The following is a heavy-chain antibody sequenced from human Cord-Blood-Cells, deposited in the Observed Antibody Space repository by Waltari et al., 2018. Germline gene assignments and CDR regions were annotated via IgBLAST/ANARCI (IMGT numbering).Heavy chain of an antibody. CDR1: GGTFSSYA. CDR2: IIPIFGTA. Sequence: QVQLVQSGAEVKKPGSSVKVSCKASGGTFSSYAISWVRQAPGQGLEWMGGIIPIFGTANYAQKFQGRVTITADESTSTAYMELSSLRSEDTAVYYCARVGSNYGYYYYYYMDVWGKGTTVTVSS. V-gene: IGHV1-69*01. D-gene: IGHD4-4*01. J-gene: IGHJ6*03. CDR3: ARVGSNYGYYYYYYMDV.